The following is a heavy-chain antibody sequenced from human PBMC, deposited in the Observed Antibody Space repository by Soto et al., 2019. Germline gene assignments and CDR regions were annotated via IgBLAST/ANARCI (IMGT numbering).Heavy chain of an antibody. Sequence: TGWSLRLSCAASGFTFISYEMNWVRQAPGKGLEWVSYISSSGSTIYYADSVKGRFTISRDNAKNSLYLQMNSLRAEDTAVYYCARSMIVGGDFDYWGQGTLVTVSS. J-gene: IGHJ4*02. V-gene: IGHV3-48*03. CDR3: ARSMIVGGDFDY. CDR2: ISSSGSTI. D-gene: IGHD3-22*01. CDR1: GFTFISYE.